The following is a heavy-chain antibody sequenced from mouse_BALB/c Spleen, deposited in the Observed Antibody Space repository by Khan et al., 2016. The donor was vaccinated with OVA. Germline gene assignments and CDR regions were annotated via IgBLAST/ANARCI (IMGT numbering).Heavy chain of an antibody. Sequence: QVQLQQSGAEVVRPGTSVKLSCKASGYTFTNYWINWVKQRPGQGLEWIGNIYPSDSYTNYNQNFKDKATLTVDKSSSTAYIQLSSPTSDDSAVYYCSREVGTMAYWGHGTLVTVSA. CDR2: IYPSDSYT. D-gene: IGHD1-1*02. CDR1: GYTFTNYW. CDR3: SREVGTMAY. J-gene: IGHJ3*01. V-gene: IGHV1-69*02.